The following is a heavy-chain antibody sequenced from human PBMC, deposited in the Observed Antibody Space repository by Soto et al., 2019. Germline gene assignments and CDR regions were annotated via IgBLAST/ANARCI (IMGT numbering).Heavy chain of an antibody. Sequence: QVQLVQSGAEVRKPGSSVKVSCKTSGGTFSGLAISWVRQAPGQGLEWMGGITPAFGAANYAQRFQGRLTISADESTGTAYMELISLTSVDSAVYYCAIARRSSSLWFDPWGQGTLVTVSS. CDR1: GGTFSGLA. D-gene: IGHD6-6*01. CDR3: AIARRSSSLWFDP. CDR2: ITPAFGAA. J-gene: IGHJ5*02. V-gene: IGHV1-69*12.